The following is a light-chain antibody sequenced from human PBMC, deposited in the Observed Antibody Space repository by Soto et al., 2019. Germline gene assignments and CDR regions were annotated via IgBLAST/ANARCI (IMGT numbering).Light chain of an antibody. V-gene: IGLV1-44*01. J-gene: IGLJ1*01. CDR2: FND. CDR3: AAWDDSVPGRYV. Sequence: QSVLTQPPSASGTPGQRVTISCSGSTSNIGSNPVNWYQQFPGTAPKLLIYFNDQRPSGVPDRFSGSKSGTSASLAITGLQSEDEADYYCAAWDDSVPGRYVFGTGTKLTVL. CDR1: TSNIGSNP.